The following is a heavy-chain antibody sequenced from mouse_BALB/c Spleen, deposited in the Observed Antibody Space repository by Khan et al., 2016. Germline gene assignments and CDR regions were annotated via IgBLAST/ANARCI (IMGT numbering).Heavy chain of an antibody. CDR3: ARDKNYYGSSYWYFDV. Sequence: EVELVESGGGLVQPGGSLRLSCATSGFTFTDYYMSWVRQPPGKALEWLGFIRNKANGYTTDYSASVKGRFTISRDNSQSILYLQMNTLRAEDSATYYCARDKNYYGSSYWYFDVWGAGTTVTVSS. CDR2: IRNKANGYTT. D-gene: IGHD1-1*01. CDR1: GFTFTDYY. J-gene: IGHJ1*01. V-gene: IGHV7-3*02.